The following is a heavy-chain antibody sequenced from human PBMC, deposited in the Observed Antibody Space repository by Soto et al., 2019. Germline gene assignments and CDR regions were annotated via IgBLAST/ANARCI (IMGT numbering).Heavy chain of an antibody. J-gene: IGHJ4*02. CDR2: IYDGGST. CDR3: TRGPSGDKVDS. Sequence: SETLSLTCAVYGGSFSGYYWVWIRQPPDKGLEWIGHIYDGGSTYSNPSLKSRVTISVDTSKNQFSLNFNSVSAADTAVYYCTRGPSGDKVDSWGQGTLVTVSS. CDR1: GGSFSGYY. V-gene: IGHV4-34*01.